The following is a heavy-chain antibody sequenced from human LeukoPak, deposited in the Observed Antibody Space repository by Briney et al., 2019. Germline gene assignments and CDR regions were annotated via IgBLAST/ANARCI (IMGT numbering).Heavy chain of an antibody. CDR1: GVTVSSNY. J-gene: IGHJ3*02. D-gene: IGHD3-10*01. CDR3: ARRFTMVRGVIIDDFAFDI. V-gene: IGHV3-66*04. CDR2: IYSGGST. Sequence: GGSLRLSCAASGVTVSSNYMSWVRQAPGKGLEWVSVIYSGGSTYYADSVKGRFTISRDNSKNTLYLQMNSLRAEDTAVYYCARRFTMVRGVIIDDFAFDIWGQGTMVTVSS.